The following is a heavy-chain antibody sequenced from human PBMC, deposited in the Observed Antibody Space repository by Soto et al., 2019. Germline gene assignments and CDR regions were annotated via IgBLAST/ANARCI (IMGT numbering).Heavy chain of an antibody. Sequence: PGGSLRLSCAASGFTFSSYWMSWVRQAPGKGLEWVANIKQDGSEKYYVDSVKGRFTISRDNAKNSLYLQMNSLRAEDTAVYYCARHVLRYFDWLSTPFDYWGQGTLVTVSS. J-gene: IGHJ4*02. D-gene: IGHD3-9*01. CDR2: IKQDGSEK. CDR3: ARHVLRYFDWLSTPFDY. CDR1: GFTFSSYW. V-gene: IGHV3-7*01.